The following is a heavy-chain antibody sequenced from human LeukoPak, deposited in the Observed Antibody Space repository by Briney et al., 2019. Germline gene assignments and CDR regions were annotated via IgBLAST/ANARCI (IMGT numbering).Heavy chain of an antibody. Sequence: PVGSLRLSCAASGVTFSDAWMDWGRQAPGKGLEWVANINQDGSEKDYVDSVKGRFTISTDNAKNSLYLQRTSLRAEDTAVYYCSRSLNYWGQGTLVTVSS. CDR2: INQDGSEK. V-gene: IGHV3-7*01. CDR3: SRSLNY. J-gene: IGHJ4*02. CDR1: GVTFSDAW.